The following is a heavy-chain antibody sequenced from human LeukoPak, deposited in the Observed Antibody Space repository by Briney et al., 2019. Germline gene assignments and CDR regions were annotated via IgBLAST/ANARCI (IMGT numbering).Heavy chain of an antibody. V-gene: IGHV3-64D*09. CDR2: VGPNGDNT. CDR1: GFTFSSHA. Sequence: PGGSLRLSCSASGFTFSSHAMHWVRQAPGKGLEYVSAVGPNGDNTYYADSVKGRFSISRDNSKNTLCLQMSSLRAEDTALYYCVKDIAAAGTDYWGQGTLVTVSS. J-gene: IGHJ4*02. CDR3: VKDIAAAGTDY. D-gene: IGHD6-13*01.